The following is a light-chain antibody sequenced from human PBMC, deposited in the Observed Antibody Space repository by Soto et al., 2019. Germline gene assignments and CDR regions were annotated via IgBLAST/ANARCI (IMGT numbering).Light chain of an antibody. Sequence: QSALTQPRSVSGSPGQSVTISCTGTSSDVGAYDFVSWYQQHPGSAPKLIIYDVTMRPSGVPDRFSGSKFGNTASLTISGLQADDEADYYCCSYAGSVFGGGTKLTVL. CDR1: SSDVGAYDF. J-gene: IGLJ2*01. CDR3: CSYAGSV. V-gene: IGLV2-11*01. CDR2: DVT.